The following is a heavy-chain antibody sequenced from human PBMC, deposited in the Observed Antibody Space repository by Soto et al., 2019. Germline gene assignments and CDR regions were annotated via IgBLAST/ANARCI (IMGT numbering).Heavy chain of an antibody. CDR2: INWNSGSI. CDR1: DYA. J-gene: IGHJ3*02. V-gene: IGHV3-9*01. CDR3: ARGPTEYCSGGSCYRDGAFDI. D-gene: IGHD2-15*01. Sequence: DYAGRWISKTPGKGLEWVSGINWNSGSIGYADSVKGRFTISRDNAKTSLYLQMNSLRAGDTAVYYCARGPTEYCSGGSCYRDGAFDIWGQGTMVSV.